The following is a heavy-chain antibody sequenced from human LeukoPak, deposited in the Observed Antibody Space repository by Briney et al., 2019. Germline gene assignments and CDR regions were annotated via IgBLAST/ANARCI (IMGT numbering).Heavy chain of an antibody. V-gene: IGHV4-59*01. Sequence: SETLSLTCTVSGGSISSYYWSWIRQPPGKGLEWIGYIYYSGSTNYNPSLKSRVTISVDTSKNQFSLKLSSVTAADTAVYYCARACAWSTDFDYWGQGTLVTVSS. CDR2: IYYSGST. CDR3: ARACAWSTDFDY. CDR1: GGSISSYY. D-gene: IGHD2-8*01. J-gene: IGHJ4*02.